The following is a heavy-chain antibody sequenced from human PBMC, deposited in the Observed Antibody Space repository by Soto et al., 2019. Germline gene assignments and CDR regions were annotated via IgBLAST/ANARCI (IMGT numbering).Heavy chain of an antibody. D-gene: IGHD3-3*01. Sequence: QVQLVQSGAEVKKPGSSVKVSCKASGGTFSSYAISWVRQAPGQGLEWMGGIIPIFGTANYAQKFHGRVTITADESTSTAYMELSSLRSEDTAVYYCAREILAGDLNYYGMDVWGQGTTVTVSS. V-gene: IGHV1-69*01. CDR3: AREILAGDLNYYGMDV. CDR1: GGTFSSYA. J-gene: IGHJ6*02. CDR2: IIPIFGTA.